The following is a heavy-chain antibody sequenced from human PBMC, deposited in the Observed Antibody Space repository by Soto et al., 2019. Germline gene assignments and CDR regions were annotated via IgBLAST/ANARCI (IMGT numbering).Heavy chain of an antibody. CDR1: GDSLTSHSYY. V-gene: IGHV4-61*01. J-gene: IGHJ6*02. CDR3: ARPSVAGSAFGMDV. CDR2: IYYTGNA. D-gene: IGHD6-19*01. Sequence: SETLSLTCTVSGDSLTSHSYYWTWVRQPPGKGLEWIGNIYYTGNANYNPSLTGRVTLSVDTSRNQFSLRLTSVTTADTAVYYCARPSVAGSAFGMDVWGQGTTVTVSS.